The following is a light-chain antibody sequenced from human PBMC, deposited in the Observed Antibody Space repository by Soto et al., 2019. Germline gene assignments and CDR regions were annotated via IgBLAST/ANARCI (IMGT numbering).Light chain of an antibody. J-gene: IGKJ4*01. CDR3: QQYNKWPLT. CDR1: QSVSNN. CDR2: FAS. V-gene: IGKV3-15*01. Sequence: EIVMTQSPATLSVSPGERATLSCRASQSVSNNLAWYQQKPGQAPTLLIYFASTRATGSPSRFSGSWSGTEFTLTISSLQSEDFAVYYCQQYNKWPLTFGGGTKVETK.